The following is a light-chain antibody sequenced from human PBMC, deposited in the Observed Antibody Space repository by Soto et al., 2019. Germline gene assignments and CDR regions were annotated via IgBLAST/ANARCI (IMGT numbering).Light chain of an antibody. CDR1: SSDVGSYNL. V-gene: IGLV2-23*01. CDR3: CSYAGSDVV. J-gene: IGLJ2*01. Sequence: QSALTRPASVSGSPGQSITISCTGTSSDVGSYNLVSWYQQQPGKAPKLMIYEGSKRPSGVSNRFSGSKSGNTASLKISGLQDEDEADYYCCSYAGSDVVFGGGTKLTVL. CDR2: EGS.